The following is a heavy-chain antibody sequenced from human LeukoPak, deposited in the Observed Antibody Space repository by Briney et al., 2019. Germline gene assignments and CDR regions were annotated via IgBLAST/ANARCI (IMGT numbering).Heavy chain of an antibody. V-gene: IGHV3-30*02. CDR3: AKDIATMRRLRPDPSFDY. CDR1: GFTFSNSG. J-gene: IGHJ4*02. D-gene: IGHD5-12*01. CDR2: IRYDAVNK. Sequence: PGGSLRLSCAASGFTFSNSGMHWVRQAPGKGLEWVSFIRYDAVNKYYPDSVKGRFTISRDNSKNTLYLQMNSLRTEDTALYYCAKDIATMRRLRPDPSFDYWGQGTLVTVSS.